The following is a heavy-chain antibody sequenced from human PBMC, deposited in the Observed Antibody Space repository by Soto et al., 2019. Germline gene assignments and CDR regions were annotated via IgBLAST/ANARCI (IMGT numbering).Heavy chain of an antibody. V-gene: IGHV3-30*18. CDR3: AKDVGYNWNYGALDY. J-gene: IGHJ4*02. D-gene: IGHD1-7*01. CDR1: GFTFSSYG. CDR2: ISYDGSNK. Sequence: LRLSCAASGFTFSSYGMHWVRQAPGKGLEWVAVISYDGSNKYYADSVKGRFTISRDNPKNTLYLQMNSLRAEDTAVYYCAKDVGYNWNYGALDYWGQGTLVTVSS.